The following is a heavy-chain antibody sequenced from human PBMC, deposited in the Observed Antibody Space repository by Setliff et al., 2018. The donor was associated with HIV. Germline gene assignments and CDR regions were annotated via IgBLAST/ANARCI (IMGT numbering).Heavy chain of an antibody. J-gene: IGHJ4*02. Sequence: GESLKISCKGSGYSFTTYWIGWVRQMPGKGLEWMGIIYPGDSDTRYSPSFQGRVTISADKSINTAYLQWSSLQASDTAMYYCARRASKASLDYWGQGTLVTVSS. V-gene: IGHV5-51*01. CDR3: ARRASKASLDY. CDR2: IYPGDSDT. CDR1: GYSFTTYW.